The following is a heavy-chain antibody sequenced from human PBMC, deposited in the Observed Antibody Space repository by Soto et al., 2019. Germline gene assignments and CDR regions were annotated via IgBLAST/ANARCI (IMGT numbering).Heavy chain of an antibody. CDR1: GYTFTYYG. D-gene: IGHD1-1*01. CDR2: ISAYNGNT. Sequence: QGQLVQSGVEVKKPGASVTVSCKASGYTFTYYGISWVRQAPGQGLEWMGWISAYNGNTNYAQNLQDRVTMTTDTSTSTAYMELRSLRSDDTAVYYCARDRSTHDYWGQGTLIAVSS. V-gene: IGHV1-18*01. CDR3: ARDRSTHDY. J-gene: IGHJ4*02.